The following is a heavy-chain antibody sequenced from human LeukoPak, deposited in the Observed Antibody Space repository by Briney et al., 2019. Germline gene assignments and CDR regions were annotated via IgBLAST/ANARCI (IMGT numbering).Heavy chain of an antibody. D-gene: IGHD4-23*01. CDR1: GGSISSYY. Sequence: SETLSLTCTVSGGSISSYYWSWIRQPAGKGLEWIGRIYTSGSTNYNPSLKSRVTMSVDTSKNQFSLKLSSVTAADTAVYYCARIDYGGNSGLFDYWGQGTLVTVSS. J-gene: IGHJ4*02. CDR3: ARIDYGGNSGLFDY. V-gene: IGHV4-4*07. CDR2: IYTSGST.